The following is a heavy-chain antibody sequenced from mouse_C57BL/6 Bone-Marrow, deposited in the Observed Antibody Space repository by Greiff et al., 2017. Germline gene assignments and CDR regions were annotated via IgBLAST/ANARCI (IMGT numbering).Heavy chain of an antibody. J-gene: IGHJ1*03. CDR2: IYPGSGST. CDR3: ARPYYSNYWYFDV. Sequence: VQLQQPGAELVKPGASVKMSCKASGYTFTSYWITWVKQRPGQGLEWIGDIYPGSGSTNYNEKFKCKATLTVDTSSSTAYMQLSSLTSEDSAVYYCARPYYSNYWYFDVWGTGTTVTDPS. V-gene: IGHV1-55*01. D-gene: IGHD2-5*01. CDR1: GYTFTSYW.